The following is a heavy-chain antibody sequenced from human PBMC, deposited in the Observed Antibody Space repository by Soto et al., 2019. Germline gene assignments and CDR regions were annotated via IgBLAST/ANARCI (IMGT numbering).Heavy chain of an antibody. Sequence: GGSLRLSCAASGFTFDDYAMHWVRQAPGKGLEWVSGISWNSGSIGYADSVKGRFTISRDNAKNSLYLQMNSLRAEDTALYYCAKDVGPYYYGSGTELLHLGELSLGLDYWGQGTLVTVSS. V-gene: IGHV3-9*01. CDR3: AKDVGPYYYGSGTELLHLGELSLGLDY. CDR2: ISWNSGSI. CDR1: GFTFDDYA. J-gene: IGHJ4*02. D-gene: IGHD3-16*02.